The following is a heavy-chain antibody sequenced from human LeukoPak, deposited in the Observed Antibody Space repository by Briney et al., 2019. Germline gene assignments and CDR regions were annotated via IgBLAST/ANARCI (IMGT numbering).Heavy chain of an antibody. Sequence: GGSLRLSYAASGFTFSSHDMNWVRQAPGKGLEWVSSITTATSSYIYYADSVKGRFTISRDDAKNSLYLQMDSLRAEDTAVYYCARDYGGPHYFDYWGQGTLVTVSS. V-gene: IGHV3-21*01. D-gene: IGHD2-15*01. J-gene: IGHJ4*02. CDR2: ITTATSSYI. CDR3: ARDYGGPHYFDY. CDR1: GFTFSSHD.